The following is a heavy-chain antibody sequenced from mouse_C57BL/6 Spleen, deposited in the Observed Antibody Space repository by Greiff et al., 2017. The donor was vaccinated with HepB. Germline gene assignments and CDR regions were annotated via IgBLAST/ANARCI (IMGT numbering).Heavy chain of an antibody. CDR1: GYTFTSYW. Sequence: QVQLQQPGAELVMPGASVKLSCKASGYTFTSYWMHWVKQRPGQGLEWIGEIDPSDSYTNYNQKFKGKSTLTVDKSSSTAYMQLSSLTSEDSAVYYCSRSGGNSRSYAMDYWGQVTSVTVSS. V-gene: IGHV1-69*01. CDR3: SRSGGNSRSYAMDY. D-gene: IGHD2-1*01. J-gene: IGHJ4*01. CDR2: IDPSDSYT.